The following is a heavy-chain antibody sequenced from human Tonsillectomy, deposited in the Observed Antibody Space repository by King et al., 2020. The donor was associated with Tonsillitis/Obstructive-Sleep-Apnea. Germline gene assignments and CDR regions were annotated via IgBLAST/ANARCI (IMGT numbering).Heavy chain of an antibody. J-gene: IGHJ4*02. CDR2: IYWDDEK. Sequence: ITLKESGPMLVKPTQPLTLTCTFSGFSLTTGGVGVGWIRQPPGKALEWLALIYWDDEKRYSPSLKSRLTITKDTSKNRVVLTMTNMDPVDTATYYFAHREHTSMALFFDYWGQGTLVTVSS. V-gene: IGHV2-5*02. CDR3: AHREHTSMALFFDY. D-gene: IGHD5-18*01. CDR1: GFSLTTGGVG.